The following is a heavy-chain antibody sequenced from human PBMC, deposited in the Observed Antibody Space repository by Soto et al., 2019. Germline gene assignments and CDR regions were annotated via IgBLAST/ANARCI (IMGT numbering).Heavy chain of an antibody. V-gene: IGHV3-23*01. CDR3: AKSPDGNYYYYYMDV. CDR1: GFTFSSYA. D-gene: IGHD1-1*01. J-gene: IGHJ6*03. Sequence: GGSLRLSCAASGFTFSSYAMSWVRQAPGKGLEWVSAISGSGGSTYYADSVKGRFTISRDNSKNTLYLQINSLRAEDTAVYYCAKSPDGNYYYYYMDVWGKGTTVTVSS. CDR2: ISGSGGST.